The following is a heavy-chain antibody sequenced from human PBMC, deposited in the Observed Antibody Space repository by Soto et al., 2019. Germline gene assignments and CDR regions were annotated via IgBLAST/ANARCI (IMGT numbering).Heavy chain of an antibody. CDR2: ISSSSSYI. D-gene: IGHD2-21*02. CDR3: ARAAYCGGDCYQVGFDY. J-gene: IGHJ4*02. V-gene: IGHV3-21*01. CDR1: GFTFSSYS. Sequence: GGSLRLSCAASGFTFSSYSMNWVRQAPGKGLEWVSSISSSSSYIYYADSVKGRFTISRDNAKNSLYLQMNSLRAEDTAVYYCARAAYCGGDCYQVGFDYWGQGTLVTVSS.